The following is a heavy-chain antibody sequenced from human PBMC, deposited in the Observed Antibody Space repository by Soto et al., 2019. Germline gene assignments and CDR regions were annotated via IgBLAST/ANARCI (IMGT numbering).Heavy chain of an antibody. D-gene: IGHD6-19*01. CDR3: ARDPSGLFFDY. Sequence: QVQLQESGPGLVKPSETLSLTCTVSGGSVSSGSYYWSWIRQPPGKGLEWIGYIYYSGSTNYNPSLKSRVTISVDTSKNQFSLQLSSVTAADTAVYYCARDPSGLFFDYWGQGTLVTVSS. V-gene: IGHV4-61*01. CDR2: IYYSGST. CDR1: GGSVSSGSYY. J-gene: IGHJ4*02.